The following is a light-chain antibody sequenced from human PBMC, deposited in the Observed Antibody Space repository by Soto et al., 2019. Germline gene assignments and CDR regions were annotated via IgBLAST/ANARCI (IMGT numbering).Light chain of an antibody. J-gene: IGKJ1*01. CDR3: QQSYSIPWT. CDR2: AAS. Sequence: DIQMTQSPSSLSASVGDRVTITCRASQSISRYLNWYQHKTGKAPKLLIYAASSLQSGVPSRFSGSGSGTDFTLTISSMQPEDFATYYCQQSYSIPWTFGQGTKVEIK. CDR1: QSISRY. V-gene: IGKV1-39*01.